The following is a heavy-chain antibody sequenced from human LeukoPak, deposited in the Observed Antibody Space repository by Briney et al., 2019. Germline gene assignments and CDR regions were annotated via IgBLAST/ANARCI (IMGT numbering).Heavy chain of an antibody. CDR2: INPNSGGT. D-gene: IGHD1-7*01. V-gene: IGHV1-2*02. CDR1: GYTFTGYY. J-gene: IGHJ4*02. CDR3: ARANNWNYALGY. Sequence: GASVKVSCKASGYTFTGYYIHWVRQAPGQGLEWMGWINPNSGGTSYAQNFQGRVTITRDTSISTAYMELSSLRSDDTAVYYCARANNWNYALGYWGQGTLVTVSS.